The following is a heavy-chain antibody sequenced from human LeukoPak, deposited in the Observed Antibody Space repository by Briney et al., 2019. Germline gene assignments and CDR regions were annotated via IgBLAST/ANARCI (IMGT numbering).Heavy chain of an antibody. CDR2: INPNSGGT. Sequence: ASVKVSCKASGYTFTGYYMHWVRQAPGQGLEWMGWINPNSGGTNYAQKFQGRVTMTRDTSIGTAYMELSRLRSDDTAVYYCAREVRSSSWLLYYYYYMDVWGKGTTVTISS. CDR1: GYTFTGYY. V-gene: IGHV1-2*02. CDR3: AREVRSSSWLLYYYYYMDV. D-gene: IGHD6-13*01. J-gene: IGHJ6*03.